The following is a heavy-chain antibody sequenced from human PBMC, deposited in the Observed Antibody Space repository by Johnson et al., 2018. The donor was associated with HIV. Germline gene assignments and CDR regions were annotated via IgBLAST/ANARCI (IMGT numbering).Heavy chain of an antibody. V-gene: IGHV3-11*04. CDR2: ISSSGSTI. Sequence: QMLLVESGGGLVQPGGSLRLSCAASGFTVSSNYMSWVRQAPGKGLEWVSYISSSGSTIYYADSVKGRFTISRDNSKNALYLQLNSLRPEDTAVYYCARVNHAFDIWGQGTMVTVSS. CDR1: GFTVSSNY. J-gene: IGHJ3*02. CDR3: ARVNHAFDI.